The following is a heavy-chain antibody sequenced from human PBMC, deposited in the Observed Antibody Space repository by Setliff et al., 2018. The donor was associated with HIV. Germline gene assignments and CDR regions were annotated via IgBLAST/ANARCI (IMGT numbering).Heavy chain of an antibody. J-gene: IGHJ4*02. CDR1: GGSMNDYY. CDR2: ISSSGIS. CDR3: ARASYYYDSSGWVGY. V-gene: IGHV4-4*07. Sequence: PSETLSLTCTVSGGSMNDYYWSWVRQPAGKTLEWLGRISSSGISTYNFSLRSRVTMSLDTSKNQFSLKLNSVTALDTAVYYCARASYYYDSSGWVGYWGQGTLVTVSS. D-gene: IGHD3-22*01.